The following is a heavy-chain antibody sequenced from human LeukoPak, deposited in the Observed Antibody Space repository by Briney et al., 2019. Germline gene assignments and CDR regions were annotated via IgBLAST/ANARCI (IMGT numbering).Heavy chain of an antibody. CDR1: GYSFVTYG. Sequence: ASVKVSFKAAGYSFVTYGSNWVRQAPGQGPEWIGWISTYNGNTKYPLKFQDRGTLTRDTSTPTAYMELRSLTSDDRAVYYCARASFDHWGQGTLVIVSS. CDR2: ISTYNGNT. V-gene: IGHV1-18*01. J-gene: IGHJ4*02. CDR3: ARASFDH.